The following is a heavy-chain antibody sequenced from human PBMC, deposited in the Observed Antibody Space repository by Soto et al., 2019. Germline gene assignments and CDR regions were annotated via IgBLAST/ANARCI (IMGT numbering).Heavy chain of an antibody. CDR2: IPQDGVDG. J-gene: IGHJ6*02. Sequence: DVKLVESGGGLVQPGDSLRLSCEVSGFTFSMYSMSWVRQSPGKGLEWVAKIPQDGVDGHYADSVKGRFTISRDNGKNSLYLQLNNLRAEDMAVYYCARDHLILPAHDFFYGSDVWGRGATVTVSS. D-gene: IGHD2-21*02. CDR3: ARDHLILPAHDFFYGSDV. V-gene: IGHV3-7*03. CDR1: GFTFSMYS.